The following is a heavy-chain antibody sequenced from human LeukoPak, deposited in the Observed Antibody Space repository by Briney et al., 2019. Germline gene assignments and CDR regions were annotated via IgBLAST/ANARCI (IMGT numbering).Heavy chain of an antibody. D-gene: IGHD3-16*02. Sequence: SETLSLTCTVSGGSISSPTYYWAWIRQPPGQELEWIKPIHYSGSTYDNPSLKSRFNMSVDTSKNQFFLKLSSVTAADTAVYYCARLGGYHDPPDYWGQGTLVTVSS. J-gene: IGHJ4*02. V-gene: IGHV4-39*01. CDR3: ARLGGYHDPPDY. CDR1: GGSISSPTYY. CDR2: IHYSGST.